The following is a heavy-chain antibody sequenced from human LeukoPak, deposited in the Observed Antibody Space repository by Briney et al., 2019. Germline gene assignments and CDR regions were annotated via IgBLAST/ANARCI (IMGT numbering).Heavy chain of an antibody. V-gene: IGHV4-38-2*02. D-gene: IGHD3-3*01. Sequence: PSETLSLTCTVSGYSISSGYYWGWIRQPPGKGLEWIGSIYYSGSTYYNPSLKSRVTISVDTSKNQFSLKLSSVTAADTAVYYCARAADYDFWSGYLYYYYYMDVWGKGTTVTVSS. CDR3: ARAADYDFWSGYLYYYYYMDV. J-gene: IGHJ6*03. CDR1: GYSISSGYY. CDR2: IYYSGST.